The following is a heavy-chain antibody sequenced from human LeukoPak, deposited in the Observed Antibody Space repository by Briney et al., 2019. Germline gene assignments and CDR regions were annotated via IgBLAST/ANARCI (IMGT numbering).Heavy chain of an antibody. V-gene: IGHV3-23*01. D-gene: IGHD3-22*01. CDR2: ISGSGGTI. CDR3: VLSSGYSGDY. Sequence: GGSLRLSCAASGFTFSSYAMSWVRQTPDKGLEWVSAISGSGGTIYYADSVKGRFTISRDNAKNSLYLQMNSLRAEDTAVYYCVLSSGYSGDYWGQGTLVTVSS. J-gene: IGHJ4*02. CDR1: GFTFSSYA.